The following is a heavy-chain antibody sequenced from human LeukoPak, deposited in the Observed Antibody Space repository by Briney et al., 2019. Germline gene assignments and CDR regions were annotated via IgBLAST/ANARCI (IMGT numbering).Heavy chain of an antibody. V-gene: IGHV1-2*02. CDR1: GYTFTGYY. J-gene: IGHJ5*02. CDR3: GRGNKSFDP. CDR2: INPHSGGT. Sequence: GASVKVSCKASGYTFTGYYIHWVRQAPGQGLEWMGWINPHSGGTNYAQKFQGRVTMTKDTSINAAYMELNKLTSDDTAVYYCGRGNKSFDPWGQGTLVTVSS.